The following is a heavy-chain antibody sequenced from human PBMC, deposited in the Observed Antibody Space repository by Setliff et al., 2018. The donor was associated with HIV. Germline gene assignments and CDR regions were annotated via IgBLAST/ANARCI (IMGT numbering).Heavy chain of an antibody. CDR1: GGSISSDNW. J-gene: IGHJ4*02. D-gene: IGHD2-15*01. CDR3: ATYSAGEGGRGH. Sequence: PSETLSLTCAVSGGSISSDNWWTWVRQAPGKGLEWIGEIYHSEYTHYNPSLSSRVTISFDASKKYFSLKLTSVTAADTAMYYCATYSAGEGGRGHWGQGTLVTVSS. V-gene: IGHV4-4*02. CDR2: IYHSEYT.